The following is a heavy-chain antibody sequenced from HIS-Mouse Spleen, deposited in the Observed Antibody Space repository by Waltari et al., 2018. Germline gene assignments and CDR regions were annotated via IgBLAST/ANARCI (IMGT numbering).Heavy chain of an antibody. Sequence: QLQLQESGPGLVKPSATLSITCTASGGSFSSSSYYWGWICQPPGKGLEWIGSIYYSGSTYYNPSLKSRVTISVDTSKNQFSLKLSSVTAADTAVYYCAREIPYSSSWYDWYFDLWGRGTLVTVSS. CDR2: IYYSGST. CDR1: GGSFSSSSYY. D-gene: IGHD6-13*01. J-gene: IGHJ2*01. CDR3: AREIPYSSSWYDWYFDL. V-gene: IGHV4-39*07.